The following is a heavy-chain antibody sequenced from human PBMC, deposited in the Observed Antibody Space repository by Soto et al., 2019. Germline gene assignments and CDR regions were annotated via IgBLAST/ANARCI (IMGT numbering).Heavy chain of an antibody. V-gene: IGHV1-69*13. J-gene: IGHJ4*02. CDR2: IIPIFGTA. Sequence: SVKVSCKASGGTFSSYAISWVRQAPGQGLEWMGGIIPIFGTANYAQKFQGRVTITADESTSTAYMELSSLRSEDTAVYYCARGPHVPGIAVAGTMDYWGQGTLVTVSS. CDR1: GGTFSSYA. CDR3: ARGPHVPGIAVAGTMDY. D-gene: IGHD6-19*01.